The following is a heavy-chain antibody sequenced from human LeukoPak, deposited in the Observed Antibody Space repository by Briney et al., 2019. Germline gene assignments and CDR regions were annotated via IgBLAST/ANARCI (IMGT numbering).Heavy chain of an antibody. D-gene: IGHD3-22*01. V-gene: IGHV1-69*05. CDR2: IIPIFGTA. CDR3: ARVGAQGIVVVYMSYFDY. Sequence: SVKVSCKASGGTFSSDTLNWVRQAPGQGLEWMGGIIPIFGTANYAQKFQGRVTITTDESTSTAYMELSSLRSDDTAVYYCARVGAQGIVVVYMSYFDYWGQGTLVTVSS. J-gene: IGHJ4*02. CDR1: GGTFSSDT.